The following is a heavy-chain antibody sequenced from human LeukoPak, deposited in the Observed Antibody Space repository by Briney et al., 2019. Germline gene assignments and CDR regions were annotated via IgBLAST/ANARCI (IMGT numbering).Heavy chain of an antibody. CDR1: GYTFTGYY. D-gene: IGHD2-21*01. J-gene: IGHJ3*02. V-gene: IGHV1-2*02. CDR2: INPNSGGT. Sequence: ASVKASCKASGYTFTGYYMHWVRQAPGQGLEWMGWINPNSGGTNYAQKFQGRVTMTRDTSISTAYMELSRLRPDDTAVYYCARQPYFDAFDIWGQGTMVTVSS. CDR3: ARQPYFDAFDI.